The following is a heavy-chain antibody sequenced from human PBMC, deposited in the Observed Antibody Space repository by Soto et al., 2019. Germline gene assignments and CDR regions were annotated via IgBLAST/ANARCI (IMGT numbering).Heavy chain of an antibody. J-gene: IGHJ4*02. CDR1: GFTFSNYA. V-gene: IGHV3-23*01. D-gene: IGHD4-17*01. CDR3: TIRVGSTGGHLDY. CDR2: IIDNSVRT. Sequence: GGSLRLSCAASGFTFSNYAMTWVRQAPGKGLEWVSAIIDNSVRTYYADSVRGRFTISRDNSRSTLYLQMNNLRVEDTAVYYCTIRVGSTGGHLDYWGPGTLVTVSS.